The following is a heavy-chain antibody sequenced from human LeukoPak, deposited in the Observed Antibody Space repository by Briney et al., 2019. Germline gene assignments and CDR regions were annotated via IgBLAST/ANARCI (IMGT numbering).Heavy chain of an antibody. CDR3: AKSPPGRDGYNYLFAY. CDR1: GFTFSGSG. CDR2: IRYDGSNK. V-gene: IGHV3-30*02. J-gene: IGHJ4*02. D-gene: IGHD5-24*01. Sequence: GGSLRLSCGAPGFTFSGSGMHWVRQAPGKGLEWVAFIRYDGSNKYYADSVKGRFTVSRDNSKNTLYLQMNSLRAEDTAVYYCAKSPPGRDGYNYLFAYWGQGTLVTVSS.